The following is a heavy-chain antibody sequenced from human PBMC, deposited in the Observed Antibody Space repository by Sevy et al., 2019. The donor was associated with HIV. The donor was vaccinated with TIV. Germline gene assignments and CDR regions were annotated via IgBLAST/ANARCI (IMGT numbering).Heavy chain of an antibody. CDR2: IYHSVST. D-gene: IGHD3-3*01. V-gene: IGHV4-30-4*01. CDR1: GGSISSGDDY. J-gene: IGHJ4*02. CDR3: ARESGRTDLLIDY. Sequence: SETLSLTCTVSGGSISSGDDYWNWLRQAPGKGPEWIGYIYHSVSTFYNPSLKSRAAVSIDTSKNQFSLKLSSVTAADTAVYYCARESGRTDLLIDYWGPGTLVTVSS.